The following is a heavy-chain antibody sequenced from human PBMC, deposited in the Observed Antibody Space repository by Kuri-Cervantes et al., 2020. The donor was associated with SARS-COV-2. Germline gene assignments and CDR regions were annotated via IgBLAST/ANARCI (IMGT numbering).Heavy chain of an antibody. CDR2: ISYDGIKT. CDR3: AKVLRPSDEGFDY. V-gene: IGHV3-30*18. J-gene: IGHJ4*02. Sequence: LSLTCAASGFTLGHYGMHWVRQAPGKGLEWVAVISYDGIKTSYADSVWGRFTISRDNSKNTLYLQMNSLRAEDTAVYYCAKVLRPSDEGFDYWGQGTLVTVSS. D-gene: IGHD1-26*01. CDR1: GFTLGHYG.